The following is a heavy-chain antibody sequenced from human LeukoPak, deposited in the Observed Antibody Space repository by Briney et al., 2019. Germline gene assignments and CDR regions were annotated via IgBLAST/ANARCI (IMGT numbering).Heavy chain of an antibody. Sequence: GRSLRLSCAASGFTVSSNYMSWVRQAPGKGLERVSVIYSGGSTYYADSVKGRFTISRDNSKNTLYLQMNSLRAEDTAVYYCARLMSGYDSDPWGQGTMVTVSS. CDR2: IYSGGST. CDR3: ARLMSGYDSDP. D-gene: IGHD5-12*01. J-gene: IGHJ3*01. V-gene: IGHV3-53*01. CDR1: GFTVSSNY.